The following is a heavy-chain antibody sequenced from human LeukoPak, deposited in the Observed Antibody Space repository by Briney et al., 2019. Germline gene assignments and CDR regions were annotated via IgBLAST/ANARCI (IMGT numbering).Heavy chain of an antibody. CDR2: ISYDGSNK. CDR1: GFTFSTYA. CDR3: ARVRYSGYDFQPSAEYFHH. V-gene: IGHV3-30*04. Sequence: GGSLRLSCAASGFTFSTYAMHWVRQAPGKGLDWVAVISYDGSNKYYADSVKGRFTISRDNSENTLCLQMNSLRAEDTAVCYCARVRYSGYDFQPSAEYFHHWGQGTLVTVSS. J-gene: IGHJ1*01. D-gene: IGHD5-12*01.